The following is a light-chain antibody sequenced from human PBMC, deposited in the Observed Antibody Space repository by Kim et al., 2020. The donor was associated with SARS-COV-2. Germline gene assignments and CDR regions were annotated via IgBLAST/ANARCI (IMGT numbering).Light chain of an antibody. V-gene: IGLV2-8*01. CDR1: RSCVGGDIY. J-gene: IGLJ2*01. CDR3: TSHAGSNSLV. Sequence: SFTIAYTKTRSCVGGDIYVSWYQQHPGNAPKLMVYEVSKRPSGVPDRFSGSKSGNTASLTVSGLQAEDEADYYCTSHAGSNSLVFGGGTQLTVL. CDR2: EVS.